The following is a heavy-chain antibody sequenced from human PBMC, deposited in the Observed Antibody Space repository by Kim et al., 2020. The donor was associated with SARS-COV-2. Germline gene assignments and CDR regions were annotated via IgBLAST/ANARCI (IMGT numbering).Heavy chain of an antibody. V-gene: IGHV1-46*01. CDR1: GYTFTSYY. D-gene: IGHD2-2*01. CDR2: INPSGGST. Sequence: ASVKVSCKASGYTFTSYYMHWVRQAPGQGLEWMGIINPSGGSTSYAQKFQGRVTMTRDTSTSTVYMELSSLRSEDTAVYYCARDIVVVPAAIGNYYYYYGMDVWGQGTTVTVSS. J-gene: IGHJ6*02. CDR3: ARDIVVVPAAIGNYYYYYGMDV.